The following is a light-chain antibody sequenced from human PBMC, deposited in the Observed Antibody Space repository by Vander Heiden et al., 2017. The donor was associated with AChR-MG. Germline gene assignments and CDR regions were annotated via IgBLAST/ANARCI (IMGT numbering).Light chain of an antibody. V-gene: IGKV1-39*01. J-gene: IGKJ2*01. Sequence: DIQMTQSPSSLSASVGSRVTITCRASQSISTYLNWYQQKPGKAPNLLIYAASSLQSGVPSRFSGSGSGTDFTLTISSLQPEDFATYYCQQSYSAPMYTFGQGTKLEIK. CDR1: QSISTY. CDR2: AAS. CDR3: QQSYSAPMYT.